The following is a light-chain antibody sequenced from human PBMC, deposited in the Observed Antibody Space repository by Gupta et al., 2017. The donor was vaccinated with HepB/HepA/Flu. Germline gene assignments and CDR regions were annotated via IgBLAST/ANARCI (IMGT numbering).Light chain of an antibody. V-gene: IGLV1-44*01. CDR1: SSNIGTNT. CDR2: SNN. CDR3: AAWDDSLNGHEV. Sequence: QSVLTQPPSLSGTPGQRVTISCSGSSSNIGTNTVNWYQQFPGTAPKLLIYSNNQRPSGVPDRFSGSKSGTSDSLAISGLQSEDESEYDWAAWDDSLNGHEVFGGGTKLTVL. J-gene: IGLJ2*01.